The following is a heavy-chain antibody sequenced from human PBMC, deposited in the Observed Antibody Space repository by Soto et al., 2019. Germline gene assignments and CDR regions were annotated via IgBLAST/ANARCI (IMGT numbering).Heavy chain of an antibody. CDR2: VRYDGSNR. CDR3: ARESSSGGRDRLDY. V-gene: IGHV3-33*01. D-gene: IGHD6-19*01. CDR1: GFRFSNYG. J-gene: IGHJ4*02. Sequence: QVKLGESGGGVVQPGRSLRLSCATAGFRFSNYGMHWVRQTLGKGLEWVALVRYDGSNRFHADSVKGRFTISRDISESTVFLQMDSLRVEDTAVDYCARESSSGGRDRLDYWGQGTLVTVSS.